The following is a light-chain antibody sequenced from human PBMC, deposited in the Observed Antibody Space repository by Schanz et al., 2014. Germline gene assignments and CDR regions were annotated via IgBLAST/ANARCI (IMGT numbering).Light chain of an antibody. CDR3: SSYTSSSTDV. J-gene: IGLJ1*01. CDR1: SSDVGGYNY. V-gene: IGLV2-14*01. CDR2: DVS. Sequence: QSALTQPASVSGSPGQSITISCTGTSSDVGGYNYVYWYQQHPGKAPKLMIYDVSNRPSGVSNRFSGSKSGNTASLTISGLQAEDEADYYCSSYTSSSTDVFGTGTKLTVL.